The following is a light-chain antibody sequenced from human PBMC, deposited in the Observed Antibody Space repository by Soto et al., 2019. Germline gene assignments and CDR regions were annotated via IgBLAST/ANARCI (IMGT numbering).Light chain of an antibody. Sequence: DIQMTQSPSTLSASVGDRVTITCRASQSISSWLAWYQQKPGKAPKLLISKASSLESGVPSRFRGSGSGTEFTLTISSLQPDDFATYSCQQYNTYYPTFGQGTKLEIK. J-gene: IGKJ2*01. V-gene: IGKV1-5*03. CDR3: QQYNTYYPT. CDR2: KAS. CDR1: QSISSW.